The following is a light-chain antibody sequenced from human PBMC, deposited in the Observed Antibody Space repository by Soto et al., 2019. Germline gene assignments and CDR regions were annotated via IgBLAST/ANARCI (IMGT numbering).Light chain of an antibody. Sequence: EIVLTQSPATLSLSPGERVTLSCRASESVVNYLAWYQHQPGQAPRLLIYDASNRATGIPDRFSGSGSGTDLTLTISCLEPEDFAVYYCQQRNTWPLTFRGGTKVEIK. CDR1: ESVVNY. J-gene: IGKJ4*01. V-gene: IGKV3-11*01. CDR3: QQRNTWPLT. CDR2: DAS.